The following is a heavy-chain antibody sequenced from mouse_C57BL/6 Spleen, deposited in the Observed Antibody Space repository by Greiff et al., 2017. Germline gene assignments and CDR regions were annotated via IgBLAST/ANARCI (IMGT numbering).Heavy chain of an antibody. V-gene: IGHV6-3*01. D-gene: IGHD1-1*01. Sequence: EVKLVESGGGLVQPGGSMKLSCVASGFTFSNYWMNWVRQSPEKGLEWVAQIRLKSDNYATHYAESVKGRFTISRDDSKSSVYLQMNNLRAEDTGIYYCTVLITTVVHWYFDVWGTGTTVTVSS. J-gene: IGHJ1*03. CDR2: IRLKSDNYAT. CDR3: TVLITTVVHWYFDV. CDR1: GFTFSNYW.